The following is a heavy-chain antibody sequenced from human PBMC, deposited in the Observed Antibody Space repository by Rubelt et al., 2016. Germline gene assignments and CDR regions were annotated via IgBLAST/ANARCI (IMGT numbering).Heavy chain of an antibody. Sequence: GGGLVQPGGSLRLSCAASGFTFSSYAMSWVRQAPGKGLEWVSAISGSGGSTYYADSVKGRFTISRDNSKNTLYLQLNSLRAEDTAVYYCARVNDRYYYGSGSGPQYGMDVWGRGTTVTVSS. CDR2: ISGSGGST. CDR1: GFTFSSYA. J-gene: IGHJ6*02. CDR3: ARVNDRYYYGSGSGPQYGMDV. V-gene: IGHV3-23*01. D-gene: IGHD3-10*01.